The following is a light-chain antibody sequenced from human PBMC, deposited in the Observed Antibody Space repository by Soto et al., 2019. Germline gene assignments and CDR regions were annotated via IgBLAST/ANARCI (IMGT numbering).Light chain of an antibody. J-gene: IGKJ1*01. CDR2: GAS. CDR1: QSVSNNY. CDR3: LQYNGYYRT. V-gene: IGKV3-20*01. Sequence: EIVLTQSPGTLSLSPGERATLSCRASQSVSNNYLAWYQQKPGQAPRLLSYGASNRATGIPDRFSGSGSGTTFTLTISSLKSDDFDTYYCLQYNGYYRTFGQGTKVDIK.